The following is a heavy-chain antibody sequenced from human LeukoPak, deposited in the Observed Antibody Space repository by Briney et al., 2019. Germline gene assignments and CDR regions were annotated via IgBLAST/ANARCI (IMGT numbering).Heavy chain of an antibody. CDR2: IKQDGSEK. Sequence: GGSLRLSCAASRFTFSSYWMSWVRQAPGKGLEWVANIKQDGSEKYYVGSVKGRFTISRDNAKNSLYLQMNRLRAEDTAVYYCARVHSSGWHQGIAYFDYWGQGTLVTVSS. V-gene: IGHV3-7*01. D-gene: IGHD6-19*01. CDR1: RFTFSSYW. J-gene: IGHJ4*02. CDR3: ARVHSSGWHQGIAYFDY.